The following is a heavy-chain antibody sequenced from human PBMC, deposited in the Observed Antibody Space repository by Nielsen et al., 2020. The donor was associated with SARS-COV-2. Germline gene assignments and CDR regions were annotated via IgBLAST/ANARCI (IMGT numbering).Heavy chain of an antibody. J-gene: IGHJ3*02. CDR2: FYYSDGTT. CDR1: GFTLSSFT. D-gene: IGHD5/OR15-5a*01. V-gene: IGHV3-23*03. Sequence: GGSLRLSCAASGFTLSSFTLNWVRQAPGKGLEWVSVFYYSDGTTYLADSVKGRFIMSRDESKNMLFLQVNSLGVEDTAIYYCARIIVSGSDAFDIWGHGTMVTVSS. CDR3: ARIIVSGSDAFDI.